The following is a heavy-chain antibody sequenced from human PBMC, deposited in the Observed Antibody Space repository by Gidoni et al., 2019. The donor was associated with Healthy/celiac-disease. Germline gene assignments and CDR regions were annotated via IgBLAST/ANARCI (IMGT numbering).Heavy chain of an antibody. Sequence: EVQLVESGGGLVQPGGSLRLACAASGLTVSSNYMSWVRQAPGKGLEWVSVIYSGGSTYYADSVKGRFTISRDNSKNTLYLQMNSLRAEDTAVYYCARDHYDSSGYYIPGDYWGQGTLVTVSS. CDR2: IYSGGST. J-gene: IGHJ4*02. CDR3: ARDHYDSSGYYIPGDY. D-gene: IGHD3-22*01. CDR1: GLTVSSNY. V-gene: IGHV3-66*01.